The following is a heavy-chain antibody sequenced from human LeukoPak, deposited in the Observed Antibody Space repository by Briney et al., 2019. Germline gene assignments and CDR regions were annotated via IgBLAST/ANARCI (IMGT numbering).Heavy chain of an antibody. J-gene: IGHJ3*02. CDR1: GFTFSNYA. D-gene: IGHD3-10*01. CDR3: ARNLYGPGSRTRNAFDI. V-gene: IGHV3-48*03. Sequence: GGSLRLSCSASGFTFSNYAMHGVGQAPGKGLDGVAYVSISGSTIYYADSVKGRFTISRDNAKNSLYLQVNSLRAEHTAVYYCARNLYGPGSRTRNAFDIWGQGTMVTVSS. CDR2: VSISGSTI.